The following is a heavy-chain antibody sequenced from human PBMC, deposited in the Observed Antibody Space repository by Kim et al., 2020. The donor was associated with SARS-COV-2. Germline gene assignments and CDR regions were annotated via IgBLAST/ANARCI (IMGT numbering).Heavy chain of an antibody. J-gene: IGHJ4*02. CDR1: GGTSSTYS. CDR2: IVPLFGTV. V-gene: IGHV1-69*08. D-gene: IGHD3-10*01. Sequence: SVKVSCKASGGTSSTYSICWVRQVPGQGLEWVGRIVPLFGTVSYAQKFQGRFTITADKSTNTAYMEVSSLRSDDTAVYYCASFFGSGTHQSFDYWGQGTLITVPS. CDR3: ASFFGSGTHQSFDY.